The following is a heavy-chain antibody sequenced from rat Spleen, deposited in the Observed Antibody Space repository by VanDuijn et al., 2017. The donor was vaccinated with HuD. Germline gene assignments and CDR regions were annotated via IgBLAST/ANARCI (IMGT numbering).Heavy chain of an antibody. Sequence: EVQLVESGGALVQPGRSLKLSCAASGFTFSSYDMAWVRQAPTKGLEWVASISPSGGSTYYRDSVKGRFTISRDNAKSTLYLQMDSLRSEDTATYYCATDKSYPFDYWGQGVMVTVSS. J-gene: IGHJ2*01. CDR2: ISPSGGST. CDR1: GFTFSSYD. V-gene: IGHV5-27*01. CDR3: ATDKSYPFDY. D-gene: IGHD1-12*01.